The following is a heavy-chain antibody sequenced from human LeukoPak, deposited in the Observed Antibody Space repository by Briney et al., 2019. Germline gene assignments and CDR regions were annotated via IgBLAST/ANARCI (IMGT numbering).Heavy chain of an antibody. D-gene: IGHD3-10*01. CDR1: GFTFSSYG. CDR2: ISYDGSNK. J-gene: IGHJ5*02. V-gene: IGHV3-30*18. Sequence: GRSLRLSCAASGFTFSSYGMHWVRQAPGKGLEWVAVISYDGSNKYYADSVKGRFTISRDNSKNTPYLQMNSLRAEDTAVYYCAKDSIWFGELLINWFDPWGQGTLVTVSS. CDR3: AKDSIWFGELLINWFDP.